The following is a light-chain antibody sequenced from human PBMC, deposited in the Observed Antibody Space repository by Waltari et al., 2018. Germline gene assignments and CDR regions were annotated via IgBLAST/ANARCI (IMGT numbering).Light chain of an antibody. CDR2: ISSDGSH. V-gene: IGLV4-69*01. J-gene: IGLJ3*02. CDR3: QTWGTGIWV. CDR1: SGHHSYA. Sequence: QLVVTQSPSASASLGASAKLTCTLSSGHHSYAIPWHQQQPEKGPRYLMKISSDGSHIQGDGIPDRFAGASAGGERYLTISSRQSEDEADYYCQTWGTGIWVFGGGTKLTVL.